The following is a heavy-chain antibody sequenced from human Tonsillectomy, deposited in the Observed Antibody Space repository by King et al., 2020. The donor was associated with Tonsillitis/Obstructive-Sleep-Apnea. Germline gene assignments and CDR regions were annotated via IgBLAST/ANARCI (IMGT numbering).Heavy chain of an antibody. CDR2: ISSNGGST. V-gene: IGHV3-64D*06. J-gene: IGHJ4*02. Sequence: VQLVESGGGLVQPGGSLRLSCSASGFTFSSYAMHWVRQAPGKGLEYVSAISSNGGSTYYADSVKGRFTISRDNSKNTLYLQMSSLRAEDTAVYYCVKGWGLAPATVTPFDYWGQGTLVTVSS. CDR1: GFTFSSYA. D-gene: IGHD4-11*01. CDR3: VKGWGLAPATVTPFDY.